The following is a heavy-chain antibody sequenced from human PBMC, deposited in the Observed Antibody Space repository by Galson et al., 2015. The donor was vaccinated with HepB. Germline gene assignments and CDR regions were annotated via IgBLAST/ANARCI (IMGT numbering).Heavy chain of an antibody. Sequence: SLRPSCAASGITSSNYGMRSVRPAPGTGLEGVAVISYDGSNRYYADSVKGRFTISRDNSKNTLYLQMNSLRAEDTAVYYCAKDLGWCSGGSCYTAGMDVWGQGTTVTVSS. CDR1: GITSSNYG. CDR3: AKDLGWCSGGSCYTAGMDV. CDR2: ISYDGSNR. J-gene: IGHJ6*02. D-gene: IGHD2-15*01. V-gene: IGHV3-30*18.